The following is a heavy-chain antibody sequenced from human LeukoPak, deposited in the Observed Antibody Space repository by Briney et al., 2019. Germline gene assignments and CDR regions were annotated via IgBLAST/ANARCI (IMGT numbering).Heavy chain of an antibody. V-gene: IGHV3-21*01. D-gene: IGHD3-22*01. CDR1: GFTFSSYS. J-gene: IGHJ4*02. CDR3: ITAPHSNYYDSSGYPLDY. Sequence: GGSLRLSCAASGFTFSSYSMNWVRQAPGKGLEWVSSISSSSSYIYYADSVKGRFTISRDNAKNSLYLQMNSLRAEDTAVYYCITAPHSNYYDSSGYPLDYWGQGTLVTVSS. CDR2: ISSSSSYI.